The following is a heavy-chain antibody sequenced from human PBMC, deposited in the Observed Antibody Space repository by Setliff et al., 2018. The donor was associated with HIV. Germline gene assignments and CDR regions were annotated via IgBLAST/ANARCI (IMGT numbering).Heavy chain of an antibody. J-gene: IGHJ4*02. D-gene: IGHD2-21*02. CDR2: LKSDGSSI. CDR3: ANVRDSSIDY. Sequence: ETLSLTCTVSGFSISNYWMHWVRQAPGKGLVWVSRLKSDGSSITYADSVKGRFTISRDNAKNSLYLQMNTLRAEDTALYYCANVRDSSIDYWGQGTLVTVSS. CDR1: GFSISNYW. V-gene: IGHV3-74*01.